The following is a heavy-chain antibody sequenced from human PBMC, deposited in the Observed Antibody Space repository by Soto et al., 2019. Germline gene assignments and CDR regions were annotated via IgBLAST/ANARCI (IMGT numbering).Heavy chain of an antibody. CDR3: ARVTSMVRGVIDNWFDP. V-gene: IGHV1-69*01. D-gene: IGHD3-10*01. J-gene: IGHJ5*02. CDR2: IIPMYGPA. Sequence: QVPLVQSGAEVKKPGSSVTVSCKASGGTFSSYAIHWVRQAPGQGLEWMGGIIPMYGPAKYAQRFQGRVTIPADESTTTVYMVLTSLPSQDTAVYFCARVTSMVRGVIDNWFDPWGHGTLVSVSS. CDR1: GGTFSSYA.